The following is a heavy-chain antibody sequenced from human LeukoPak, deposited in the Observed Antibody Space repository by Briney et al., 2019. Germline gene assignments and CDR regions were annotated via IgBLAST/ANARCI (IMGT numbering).Heavy chain of an antibody. CDR1: GGTFSSYA. V-gene: IGHV1-69*04. J-gene: IGHJ4*02. Sequence: SVKVSCKASGGTFSSYAISWVRQAPGQGLEWMGRIIPILGIANYAQKFQGRVTITADKSTSTAYMELSSLRSEDTAVYYCASPAEGFGELPDYWGQGTLVTVSS. CDR2: IIPILGIA. D-gene: IGHD3-10*01. CDR3: ASPAEGFGELPDY.